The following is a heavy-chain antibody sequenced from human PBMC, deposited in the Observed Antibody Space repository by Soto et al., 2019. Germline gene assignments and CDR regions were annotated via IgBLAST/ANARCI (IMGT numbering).Heavy chain of an antibody. CDR3: AIQPDIGMDV. V-gene: IGHV3-21*01. CDR2: ISSSSSYI. J-gene: IGHJ6*02. CDR1: GFTFSSYS. Sequence: EVQLVESGGGLVKPGGSLRLSCAASGFTFSSYSMNGVRQAPGKGLEWVSSISSSSSYIYYADSVKGRFTNSRDNAKNSLYLQMNSRRAEDTAVYDCAIQPDIGMDVWGQGTTVTVSS.